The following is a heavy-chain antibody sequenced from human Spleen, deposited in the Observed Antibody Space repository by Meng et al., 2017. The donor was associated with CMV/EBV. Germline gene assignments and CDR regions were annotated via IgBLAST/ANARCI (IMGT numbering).Heavy chain of an antibody. Sequence: SGYTFTSYGISWVRQAPEQGLEWMGWISAYNGNTNYAQKLQGRVTMTTDTSTSTAYMELRSLRSDDTAVYYCARGRSVVVPARYFDYWGQGTLVTVSS. CDR1: GYTFTSYG. CDR2: ISAYNGNT. CDR3: ARGRSVVVPARYFDY. J-gene: IGHJ4*02. D-gene: IGHD2-2*01. V-gene: IGHV1-18*01.